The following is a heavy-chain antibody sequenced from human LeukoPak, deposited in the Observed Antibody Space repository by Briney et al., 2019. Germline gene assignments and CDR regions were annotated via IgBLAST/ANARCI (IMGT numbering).Heavy chain of an antibody. D-gene: IGHD6-19*01. J-gene: IGHJ4*02. CDR1: GFTVSSNY. CDR2: IYSGGSA. Sequence: GGSLRLSCAASGFTVSSNYMGWVRLAPGKGLDWVSVIYSGGSAYYAESVKGRFTISRDSSKNTLHLQMNSLTAEDTAVYYCARGSSLAAVARGFDYWGQGTLVTVSS. CDR3: ARGSSLAAVARGFDY. V-gene: IGHV3-66*02.